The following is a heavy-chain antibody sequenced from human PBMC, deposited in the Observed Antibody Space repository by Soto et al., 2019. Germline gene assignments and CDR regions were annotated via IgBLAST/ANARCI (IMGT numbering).Heavy chain of an antibody. CDR3: ARYYGDYKTDFDS. V-gene: IGHV4-39*01. CDR1: GGSISRSHNF. CDR2: IFYSGPT. J-gene: IGHJ4*02. D-gene: IGHD4-17*01. Sequence: QLQLQESGPGLVKPSETLSLTCTVTGGSISRSHNFWGWIRQPPGKGLELIGSIFYSGPTYNNPSLNCRVSLSVATSKNQFSPKLNSVTAADTAVYYCARYYGDYKTDFDSWCQGTLVTVSS.